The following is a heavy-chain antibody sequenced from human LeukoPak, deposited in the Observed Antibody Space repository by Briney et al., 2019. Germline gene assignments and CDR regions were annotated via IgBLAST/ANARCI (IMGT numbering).Heavy chain of an antibody. V-gene: IGHV3-74*01. CDR3: ARGRPHGNDY. D-gene: IGHD4-23*01. CDR2: IASDGSST. Sequence: GGSLRLSCAASGFTFTSYSMSWVRQAPGKGLVWVSRIASDGSSTTYADSVKGRFSISRDNAKNTLYLQMNSLRVEDTAVYYCARGRPHGNDYWGQGTLVTVSS. CDR1: GFTFTSYS. J-gene: IGHJ4*02.